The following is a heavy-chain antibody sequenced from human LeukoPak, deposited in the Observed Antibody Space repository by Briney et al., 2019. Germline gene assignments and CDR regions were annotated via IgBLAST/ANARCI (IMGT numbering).Heavy chain of an antibody. J-gene: IGHJ6*03. CDR3: VTPRSWELSDMAV. CDR1: GYSITTNYY. CDR2: VYHNGET. Sequence: SETLSLTCTVSGYSITTNYYWAWIRQSPGTGLEWIGSVYHNGETYYNPSLKSRVIISVDTSKNEFSLRLTSVTAADTAVYYCVTPRSWELSDMAVWGKGTTVIVSS. V-gene: IGHV4-38-2*02. D-gene: IGHD1-26*01.